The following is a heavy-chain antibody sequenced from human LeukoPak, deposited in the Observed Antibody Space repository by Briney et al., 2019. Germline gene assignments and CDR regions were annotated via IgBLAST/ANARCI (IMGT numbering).Heavy chain of an antibody. D-gene: IGHD5-24*01. J-gene: IGHJ4*02. CDR2: ISSSSSYI. CDR1: GFTFRSYS. V-gene: IGHV3-21*01. Sequence: GGSLRLSCAASGFTFRSYSMNWVRQAPGKGLEWVSSISSSSSYIYYADSLKGRFTISRDNAKNSLYLQMNSLRAEDTAVYYCARVPDGYNSGYFDYWGQGTLATVSS. CDR3: ARVPDGYNSGYFDY.